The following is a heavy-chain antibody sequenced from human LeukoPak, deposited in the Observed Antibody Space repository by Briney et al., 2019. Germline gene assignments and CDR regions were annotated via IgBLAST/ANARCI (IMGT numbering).Heavy chain of an antibody. CDR2: INHSGST. Sequence: SETLSLTCAVYGGSFSGYYWSWIRQPPGKGLEWIGEINHSGSTNYNPSLMSRVTISVDTSKNQFSLKLSSVTAADTAVYYCARGLGAYSSSWHYRYYYYGMDVWGQGTTVTVSS. CDR1: GGSFSGYY. D-gene: IGHD6-13*01. V-gene: IGHV4-34*01. CDR3: ARGLGAYSSSWHYRYYYYGMDV. J-gene: IGHJ6*02.